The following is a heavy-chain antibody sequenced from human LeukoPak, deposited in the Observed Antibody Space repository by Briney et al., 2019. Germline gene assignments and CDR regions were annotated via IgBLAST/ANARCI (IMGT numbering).Heavy chain of an antibody. D-gene: IGHD3-10*01. CDR3: ARDPTGDWYFDY. CDR1: GFTFSSYK. V-gene: IGHV3-21*01. Sequence: GGSLRLSCAASGFTFSSYKMDWVRQAPGKGLEWVSSISSTSSYIYYADSVKGRFTISRDNAKNTLYLQMNSLRAEDTAVYYCARDPTGDWYFDYWGQGTLVTVSS. CDR2: ISSTSSYI. J-gene: IGHJ4*02.